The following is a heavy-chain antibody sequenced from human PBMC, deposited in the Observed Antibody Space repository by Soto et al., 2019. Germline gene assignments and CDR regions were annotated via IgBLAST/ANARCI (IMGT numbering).Heavy chain of an antibody. CDR3: AREGRRSSIGWSYNWFDP. CDR1: GYTFTSYG. CDR2: ISAYNGNT. D-gene: IGHD6-19*01. Sequence: ASVKVSCKASGYTFTSYGISWVRQAPGQGLEWMGWISAYNGNTNYAQKLQGRVTMTTDTSTSTAYMELRSLRSDDTAVYYCAREGRRSSIGWSYNWFDPWGQGTLVTVSS. V-gene: IGHV1-18*04. J-gene: IGHJ5*02.